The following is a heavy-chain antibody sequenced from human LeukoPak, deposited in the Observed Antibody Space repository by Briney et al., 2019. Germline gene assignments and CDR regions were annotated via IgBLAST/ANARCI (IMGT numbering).Heavy chain of an antibody. D-gene: IGHD3-10*02. J-gene: IGHJ4*02. CDR3: ARDLLIYS. CDR1: GFTFSASN. CDR2: ISTSGVI. V-gene: IGHV3-69-1*01. Sequence: GGSLRLSCAASGFTFSASNMNWLRQAPGKGLEWVSCISTSGVIYYSDSVKGRFTISRDNAKHALYLQMNSLRDEDTAVYYCARDLLIYSGGQGIRVTVSS.